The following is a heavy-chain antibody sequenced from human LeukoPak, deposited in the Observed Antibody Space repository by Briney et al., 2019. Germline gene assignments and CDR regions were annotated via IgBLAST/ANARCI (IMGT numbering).Heavy chain of an antibody. CDR2: IYHSGST. V-gene: IGHV4-39*07. CDR3: ARENKDVISEY. Sequence: SETLSLTCTVSGGSISSSSYYWGWIRQPPGTGLEWIGSIYHSGSTYYNPSLKSRVTIAVDTSKNQFSLKLSSVTAADTAVYYCARENKDVISEYWGQGTLVTVSS. CDR1: GGSISSSSYY. J-gene: IGHJ4*02. D-gene: IGHD2/OR15-2a*01.